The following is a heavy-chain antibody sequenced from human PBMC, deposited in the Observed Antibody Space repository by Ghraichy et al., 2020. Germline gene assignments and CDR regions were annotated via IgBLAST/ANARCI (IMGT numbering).Heavy chain of an antibody. Sequence: SETLSLTCTVSGGSISSYYWSWIRQPPGKGLEWIGYIYYSGSTNYNPSLKSRVTISVDTSKNQFSLKLSSVTAADTAVYYCARYCSGGSCSSWDTGGWFDPWGQGTLVTVSS. CDR1: GGSISSYY. J-gene: IGHJ5*02. D-gene: IGHD2-15*01. CDR2: IYYSGST. V-gene: IGHV4-59*01. CDR3: ARYCSGGSCSSWDTGGWFDP.